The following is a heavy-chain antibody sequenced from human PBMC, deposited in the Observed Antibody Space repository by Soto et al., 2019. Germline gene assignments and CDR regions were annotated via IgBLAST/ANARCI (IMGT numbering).Heavy chain of an antibody. Sequence: PGGSLRLSCAASGFPFSAYGMHWVRQAPGKGVECVASIWLDGTATHYAESVRGRFTISRDNAKNSLYLQMNSLRAEDTAVYYCARDKPYYYGSGDYWGQGTLVTVSS. V-gene: IGHV3-33*01. CDR2: IWLDGTAT. D-gene: IGHD3-10*01. J-gene: IGHJ4*02. CDR1: GFPFSAYG. CDR3: ARDKPYYYGSGDY.